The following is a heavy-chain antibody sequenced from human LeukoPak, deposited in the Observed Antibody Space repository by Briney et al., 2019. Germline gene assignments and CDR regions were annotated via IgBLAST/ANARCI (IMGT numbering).Heavy chain of an antibody. Sequence: HPGGSLRLSCAASGFTFSSYGMSWVRQAPGEGLEWVSAISGSGGSTYYADSVKGRFTISRDNSKNTLYLQMNSLRAEDTAVYYCAKSELLPDLDAFDIWGQGTMVTVSS. V-gene: IGHV3-23*01. CDR1: GFTFSSYG. CDR3: AKSELLPDLDAFDI. D-gene: IGHD3-22*01. J-gene: IGHJ3*02. CDR2: ISGSGGST.